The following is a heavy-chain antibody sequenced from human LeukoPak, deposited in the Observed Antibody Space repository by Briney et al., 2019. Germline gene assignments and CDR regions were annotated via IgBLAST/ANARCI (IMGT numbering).Heavy chain of an antibody. CDR3: ARDLSYVLTKYGMDV. J-gene: IGHJ6*02. Sequence: SETLSLTCTVSGGSIKSYYWSWIRQPPGKGLEWIGYVYYSGTVNYNPSLKSRVTISVDTSKKQFSLKLSSVTAADTAVYYCARDLSYVLTKYGMDVWGQGTTVTVSS. CDR2: VYYSGTV. D-gene: IGHD3-16*01. CDR1: GGSIKSYY. V-gene: IGHV4-59*01.